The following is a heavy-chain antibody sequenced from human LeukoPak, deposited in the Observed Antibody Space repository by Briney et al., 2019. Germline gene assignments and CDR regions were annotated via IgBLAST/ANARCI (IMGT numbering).Heavy chain of an antibody. V-gene: IGHV3-33*01. Sequence: GGSLRLSCAASGFTFRNHGMHWVRQAPGKGLEWLAVIWYDGSEKYYADSVQGRFTVSRDNSKNALYLQLNSLGAEDTAVYYCARDSRGIAAAGMELDPWGQGTLVTVSS. CDR1: GFTFRNHG. CDR2: IWYDGSEK. J-gene: IGHJ5*02. D-gene: IGHD6-13*01. CDR3: ARDSRGIAAAGMELDP.